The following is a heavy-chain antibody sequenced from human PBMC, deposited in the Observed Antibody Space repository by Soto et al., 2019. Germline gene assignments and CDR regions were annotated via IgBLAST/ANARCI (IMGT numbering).Heavy chain of an antibody. D-gene: IGHD2-15*01. Sequence: ASVKVSCKASGYTFTSYGISWVRQAPGQGLEWMGWISAYNGNTNYAQKLQGRVTMTTDTSTSTAYMELRSLRSDDTAVYYRARDHAMVVAATPFDYWGQGTLVTVSS. J-gene: IGHJ4*02. CDR3: ARDHAMVVAATPFDY. CDR2: ISAYNGNT. CDR1: GYTFTSYG. V-gene: IGHV1-18*01.